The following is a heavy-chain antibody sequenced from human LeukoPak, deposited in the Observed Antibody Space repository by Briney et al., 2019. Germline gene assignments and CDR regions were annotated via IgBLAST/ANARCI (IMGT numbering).Heavy chain of an antibody. CDR2: IYSGGST. CDR1: GFTVSSNY. Sequence: GGSLRLSCAASGFTVSSNYMSWVRQAPGKGLEWVSVIYSGGSTYYADSVKGRFTISRDNSKNTLYLQMNSLRAEDTAVYYCARLDYYDSKYDYWGQGTLVTVSS. V-gene: IGHV3-53*01. CDR3: ARLDYYDSKYDY. D-gene: IGHD3-22*01. J-gene: IGHJ4*02.